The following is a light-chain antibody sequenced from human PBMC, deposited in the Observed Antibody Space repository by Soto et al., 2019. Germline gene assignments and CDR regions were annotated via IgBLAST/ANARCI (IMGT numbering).Light chain of an antibody. CDR2: AAS. CDR1: QGIGVC. Sequence: DIQMTQSPSSLSASLGDRVTITCRASQGIGVCLAWFQQRPGKVPRLLIYAASTLQCGVPSRFSGSGSGTDFTLTISSLQPEDVATYYCQKYNSHPHTFGGGTKVEIK. CDR3: QKYNSHPHT. V-gene: IGKV1-27*01. J-gene: IGKJ4*01.